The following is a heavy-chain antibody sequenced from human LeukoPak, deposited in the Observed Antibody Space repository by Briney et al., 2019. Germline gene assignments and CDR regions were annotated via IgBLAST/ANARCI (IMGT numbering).Heavy chain of an antibody. CDR3: ARDLSGVTGYTYGRGIDY. Sequence: GGSLRLSCAASGFTFTTYWMSWVRQLPGKGLEWVANINQDGTEKYYVDSVKGRFTISRDNAKTSLYLQMNSLRAEDTAVYYCARDLSGVTGYTYGRGIDYWGQGTLVTVSS. J-gene: IGHJ4*02. CDR2: INQDGTEK. D-gene: IGHD5-18*01. CDR1: GFTFTTYW. V-gene: IGHV3-7*01.